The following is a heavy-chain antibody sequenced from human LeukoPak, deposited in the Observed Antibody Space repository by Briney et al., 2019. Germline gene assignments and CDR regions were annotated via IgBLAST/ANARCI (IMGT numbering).Heavy chain of an antibody. CDR3: ARGGGSYSYYFDY. V-gene: IGHV3-7*01. CDR2: IKQDGSEK. Sequence: GRSLRLSCAASGFTFSSYAMHWVRQAPGKGLEWVANIKQDGSEKYYVDSVKGRFTISRDNAKNSLYLQMNSLRAEDTAVYYCARGGGSYSYYFDYWGQGTLVTVSS. D-gene: IGHD1-26*01. CDR1: GFTFSSYA. J-gene: IGHJ4*02.